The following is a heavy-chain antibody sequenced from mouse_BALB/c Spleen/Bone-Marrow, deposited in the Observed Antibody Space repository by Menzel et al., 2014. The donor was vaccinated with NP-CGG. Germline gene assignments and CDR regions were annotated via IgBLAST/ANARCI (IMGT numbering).Heavy chain of an antibody. CDR2: ITSGGGST. Sequence: DVMLVESGGGLVKPGGSLKLSCAASGFTFSDYAVSWVRQSPEKRLEWVATITSGGGSTYYPDSVKGRFTISRDNAKNTLYLQMSSLRSEETAMYYCARQENWALDYWGQGTTLTVSS. CDR1: GFTFSDYA. CDR3: ARQENWALDY. V-gene: IGHV5-9-3*01. J-gene: IGHJ2*01. D-gene: IGHD4-1*01.